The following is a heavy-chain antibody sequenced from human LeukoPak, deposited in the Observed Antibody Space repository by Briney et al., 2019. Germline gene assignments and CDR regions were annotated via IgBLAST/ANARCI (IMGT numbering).Heavy chain of an antibody. CDR1: GFTVSSNY. CDR2: ISGSGNSI. J-gene: IGHJ4*02. D-gene: IGHD2-2*02. Sequence: PGGSLRLSCAASGFTVSSNYMSWVRQAPGKGLEWVSAISGSGNSIYYADSVRGRFTISRDNSKNMVYLQMNSLRAEDTALYYCAKGPYCSSSSCYTIGSFDFWGQGTLVTVSS. CDR3: AKGPYCSSSSCYTIGSFDF. V-gene: IGHV3-23*01.